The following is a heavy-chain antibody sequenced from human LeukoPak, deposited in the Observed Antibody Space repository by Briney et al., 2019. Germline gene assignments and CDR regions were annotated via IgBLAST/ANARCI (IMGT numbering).Heavy chain of an antibody. V-gene: IGHV3-23*01. Sequence: GGSLRLSCAASGFTFSNYAMSWVRQAPGKGLEWVSSISGSGGSTYYADSVKGRFTISRDNSKNTLYLQMNSLRAEDTAVYYCAKVDSSSWYEDYFDSWGQGTLVTVSS. D-gene: IGHD6-13*01. J-gene: IGHJ4*02. CDR3: AKVDSSSWYEDYFDS. CDR1: GFTFSNYA. CDR2: ISGSGGST.